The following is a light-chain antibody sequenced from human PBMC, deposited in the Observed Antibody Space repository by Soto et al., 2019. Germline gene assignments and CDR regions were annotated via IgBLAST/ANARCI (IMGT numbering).Light chain of an antibody. V-gene: IGKV1-9*01. CDR3: HHLAGT. CDR2: SAS. CDR1: QDITNY. Sequence: QLTQPPSSLSASIGDRVTITCRASQDITNYLAWYQQQPGKAPKLLVYSASTLHSGVPTRFSGSGSGTEFILTIGRLQPEDFATYYCHHLAGTFGQGTKLEMK. J-gene: IGKJ2*01.